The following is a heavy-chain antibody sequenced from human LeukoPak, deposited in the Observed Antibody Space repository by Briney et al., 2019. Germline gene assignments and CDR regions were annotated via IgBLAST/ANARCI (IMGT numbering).Heavy chain of an antibody. CDR3: ARGNPLDV. Sequence: GGSLRLSCAASGFTFSSYWIHWVRQAPGKGLVWVSRINTDGSTTNYADSVKGRFTISRDNAKNTLYLQMNSLRAEDTAMYYCARGNPLDVWGQGTTVTVSS. CDR1: GFTFSSYW. CDR2: INTDGSTT. V-gene: IGHV3-74*01. J-gene: IGHJ6*02.